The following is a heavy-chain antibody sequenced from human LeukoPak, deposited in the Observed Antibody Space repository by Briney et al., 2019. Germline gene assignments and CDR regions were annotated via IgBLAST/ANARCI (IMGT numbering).Heavy chain of an antibody. Sequence: GGSLRLSCAASGFTFSSYAMSWVRQAPGKGLEWVSAISGSGGSTYYADSVKGRFTISRDNSKNTLYLQMNSLRAEDTAVYYCVLLYGSGSYYPSTQTQYCFDYWGQGTLVTVSS. CDR3: VLLYGSGSYYPSTQTQYCFDY. J-gene: IGHJ4*02. CDR1: GFTFSSYA. CDR2: ISGSGGST. V-gene: IGHV3-23*01. D-gene: IGHD3-10*01.